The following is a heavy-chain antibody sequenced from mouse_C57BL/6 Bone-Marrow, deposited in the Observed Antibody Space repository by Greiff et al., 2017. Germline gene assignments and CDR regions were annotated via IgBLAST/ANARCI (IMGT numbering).Heavy chain of an antibody. V-gene: IGHV1-12*01. CDR3: ARSDYYGSRWYFDV. D-gene: IGHD1-1*01. CDR2: IYPGNGDT. J-gene: IGHJ1*03. Sequence: SGAELVRPGASVKMSCKASGYTFTSYNMHWVKQTPRQGLEWIGAIYPGNGDTSYNQKFKGKATLTVDKSSSTAYMQLSSLTSEDSAVYFCARSDYYGSRWYFDVWGTGTTVTVSS. CDR1: GYTFTSYN.